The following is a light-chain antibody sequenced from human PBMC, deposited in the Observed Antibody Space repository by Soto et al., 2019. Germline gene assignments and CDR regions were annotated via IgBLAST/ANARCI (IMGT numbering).Light chain of an antibody. Sequence: DIQMTQSPSTLSAFVGDRVTITCRASQSISSWLVWYQQKPGKAPKLLIYKASSLESGVPSRFSGGGSGTEFTLTISSLQPDDFATYYCQQYNSYSWTFGQGTKVEIK. CDR3: QQYNSYSWT. V-gene: IGKV1-5*03. CDR2: KAS. J-gene: IGKJ1*01. CDR1: QSISSW.